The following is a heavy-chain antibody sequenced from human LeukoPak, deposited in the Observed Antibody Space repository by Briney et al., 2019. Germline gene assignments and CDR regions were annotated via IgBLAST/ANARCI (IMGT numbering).Heavy chain of an antibody. V-gene: IGHV3-53*01. CDR2: IYSGGST. CDR3: ARASRYGDYVGF. D-gene: IGHD4-17*01. Sequence: GGSLRLSCASSGFTVSSNYMSWVRQAPGKALEWVSVIYSGGSTYYADSVKGRFTISRDNSKHTLYLKMNGLRAEDTAVYYCARASRYGDYVGFGGQGTLVTVSS. J-gene: IGHJ4*02. CDR1: GFTVSSNY.